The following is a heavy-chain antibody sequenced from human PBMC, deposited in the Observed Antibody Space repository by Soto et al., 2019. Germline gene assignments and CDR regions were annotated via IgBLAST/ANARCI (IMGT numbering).Heavy chain of an antibody. V-gene: IGHV6-1*01. CDR3: ARGVAGSGFDL. Sequence: SQTLSLTCAISGDSVSSNTATWNWIRSSPSRGLEWLGRTYYRSNWRHDYAVSVKSRITVNPDTSKNHFSLQLNSVTPDDTAVYYCARGVAGSGFDLWGQGTLVTVSS. CDR2: TYYRSNWRH. D-gene: IGHD6-19*01. J-gene: IGHJ4*02. CDR1: GDSVSSNTAT.